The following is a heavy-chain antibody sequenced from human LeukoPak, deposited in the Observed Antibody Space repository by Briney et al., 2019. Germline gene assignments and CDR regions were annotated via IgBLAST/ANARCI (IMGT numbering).Heavy chain of an antibody. V-gene: IGHV3-30*14. J-gene: IGHJ6*02. CDR3: ARGGGLDV. CDR1: GFSFSSYA. D-gene: IGHD3-16*01. CDR2: ISYDGSNK. Sequence: GGSLRLSCAASGFSFSSYAMHWVRQAPGKGPEWVAVISYDGSNKYSVDSVKGRFTISRDNSKNTLYLQMSNLRAEDTAVYFCARGGGLDVWGQGATVTVSS.